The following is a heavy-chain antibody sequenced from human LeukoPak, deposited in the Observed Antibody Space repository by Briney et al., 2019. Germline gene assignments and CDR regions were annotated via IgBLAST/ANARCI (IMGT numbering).Heavy chain of an antibody. CDR3: ATEQMITFGGVIATNNWFDP. CDR1: GYTFTDYY. D-gene: IGHD3-16*02. V-gene: IGHV1-69-2*01. Sequence: ATVKISCKASGYTFTDYYMHWVQQAPGKGLEWMGRVDPEDGETIYAEKFQGRVTIPADTSTDTAYMELSSLRSEDTAVYYCATEQMITFGGVIATNNWFDPWGQGTLVTVSS. J-gene: IGHJ5*02. CDR2: VDPEDGET.